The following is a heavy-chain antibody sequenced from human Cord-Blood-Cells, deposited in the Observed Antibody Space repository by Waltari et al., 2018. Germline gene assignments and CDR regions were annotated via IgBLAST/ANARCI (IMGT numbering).Heavy chain of an antibody. V-gene: IGHV4-4*02. CDR2: YYHSRST. D-gene: IGHD3-10*01. CDR3: ARGGLNGSGSYDY. J-gene: IGHJ4*02. Sequence: QVQLQETGPGLVKPSGTLSLTCAVSGGCISSSNWWSWVRQPPGKGLEWIGEYYHSRSTNDNLSLNSRVTISVDKSKNQFSLKLSSVTAADTAVYSGARGGLNGSGSYDYWGQGTLVTVSS. CDR1: GGCISSSNW.